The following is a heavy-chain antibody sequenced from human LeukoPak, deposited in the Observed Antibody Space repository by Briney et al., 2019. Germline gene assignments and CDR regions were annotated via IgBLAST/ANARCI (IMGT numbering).Heavy chain of an antibody. CDR2: ISNSGDDT. CDR1: GFRFSTYA. D-gene: IGHD4-11*01. Sequence: GGSLRLSCAASGFRFSTYAMSWVRQAPGKGLEWVSGISNSGDDTYYADSVKGRFTISRDNSKNTLYLQMNSLRAEDTAVYFCAKDTWASNYGFDYWGQGALVTVSS. J-gene: IGHJ4*02. CDR3: AKDTWASNYGFDY. V-gene: IGHV3-23*01.